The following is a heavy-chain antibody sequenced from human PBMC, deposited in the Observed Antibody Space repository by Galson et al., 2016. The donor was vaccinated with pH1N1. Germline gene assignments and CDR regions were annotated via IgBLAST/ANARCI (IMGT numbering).Heavy chain of an antibody. V-gene: IGHV1-69*13. Sequence: SVKVSCKASGATFNSYGIHWVRQAPGKGLEWMGDINPVFGTTIYAQRFQDRVTITAHDMELSGLRSEDTAIYYCATFSSSSSWRSLDVWGQGTTVTVSS. J-gene: IGHJ3*01. CDR2: INPVFGTT. CDR3: ATFSSSSSWRSLDV. D-gene: IGHD6-6*01. CDR1: GATFNSYG.